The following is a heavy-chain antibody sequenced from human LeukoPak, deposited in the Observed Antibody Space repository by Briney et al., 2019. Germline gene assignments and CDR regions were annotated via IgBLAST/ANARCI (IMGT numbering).Heavy chain of an antibody. CDR2: IYYSGST. CDR1: GDSISTYY. D-gene: IGHD5-24*01. J-gene: IGHJ4*02. V-gene: IGHV4-59*01. CDR3: ARERRDGYNRAVDY. Sequence: PSETLSLTCSFSGDSISTYYWSWIRQSPGKGLEWIGYIYYSGSTNYNPSLKSRVTIPVDTSKNQFSLKLSSVTAADTAVYYCARERRDGYNRAVDYWGQGTLVTVSS.